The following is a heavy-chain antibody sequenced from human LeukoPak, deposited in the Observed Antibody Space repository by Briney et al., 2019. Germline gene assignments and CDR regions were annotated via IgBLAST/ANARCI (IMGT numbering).Heavy chain of an antibody. D-gene: IGHD2-2*02. CDR2: IYYSGDT. J-gene: IGHJ4*02. V-gene: IGHV4-59*01. Sequence: PSETLSLTCTVSGTSISNYYWSWIRQPPGKELEWIGYIYYSGDTNYNPSLKSRVTMSVDTSKNQFSLKLSSLTAADTAVFYCARGTTRYTTTYYFDYWGQGTLVTVSS. CDR1: GTSISNYY. CDR3: ARGTTRYTTTYYFDY.